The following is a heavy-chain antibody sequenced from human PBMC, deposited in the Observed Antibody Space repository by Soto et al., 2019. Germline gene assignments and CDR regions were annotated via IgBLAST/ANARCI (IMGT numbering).Heavy chain of an antibody. CDR3: ARGDSDPIY. V-gene: IGHV4-34*01. Sequence: PSETLSLTCAVYGGSFSGYYWSWIRQPPGKGLEWIGEINHSGSTNYNPSLKSRVTISVDTSKNQFSLKLSSVTAADTAVYYCARGDSDPIYWGQGTLVTVSS. CDR1: GGSFSGYY. J-gene: IGHJ4*02. D-gene: IGHD2-15*01. CDR2: INHSGST.